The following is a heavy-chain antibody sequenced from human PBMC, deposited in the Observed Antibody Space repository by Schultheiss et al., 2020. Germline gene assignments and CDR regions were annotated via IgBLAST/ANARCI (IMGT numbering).Heavy chain of an antibody. J-gene: IGHJ4*02. CDR1: GFTVSSYG. CDR3: AKDLGVRGNSDY. CDR2: INWNGGST. Sequence: GGSLRLSCAASGFTVSSYGMHWVRQAPGKGLEWVSGINWNGGSTGYADSVKGRFTISRDNAQNSLYLQMNSLRAEDTAVYYCAKDLGVRGNSDYWGQGTLVTVSS. V-gene: IGHV3-20*04. D-gene: IGHD3-10*01.